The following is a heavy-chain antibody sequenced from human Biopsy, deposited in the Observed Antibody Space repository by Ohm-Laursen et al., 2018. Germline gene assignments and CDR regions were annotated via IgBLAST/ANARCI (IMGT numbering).Heavy chain of an antibody. Sequence: SVKASCKAPGGTFSNYGVNWVRQAPGQGLEWLGGNIPILGTGNYAQKFQDRVTVAADTSTSTATMELRSLRSDGTAVYYCATKLTGYFHHWGQGTLVIVSS. D-gene: IGHD3-9*01. CDR3: ATKLTGYFHH. CDR2: NIPILGTG. J-gene: IGHJ1*01. V-gene: IGHV1-69*06. CDR1: GGTFSNYG.